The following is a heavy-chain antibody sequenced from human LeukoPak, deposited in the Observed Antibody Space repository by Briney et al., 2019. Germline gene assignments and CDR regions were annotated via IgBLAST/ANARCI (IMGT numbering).Heavy chain of an antibody. J-gene: IGHJ5*02. CDR2: ISSSGSTI. V-gene: IGHV3-11*04. D-gene: IGHD3-3*01. CDR3: AKALEASLSPNWFDP. Sequence: GGSLRLSCAASGFTFSDYYMSWIRQAPGKGLEWVSYISSSGSTIYYADSVKGRFTISRDNVKNSLYLQMNSLRAEDTAVYYCAKALEASLSPNWFDPWGQGTLVTVSS. CDR1: GFTFSDYY.